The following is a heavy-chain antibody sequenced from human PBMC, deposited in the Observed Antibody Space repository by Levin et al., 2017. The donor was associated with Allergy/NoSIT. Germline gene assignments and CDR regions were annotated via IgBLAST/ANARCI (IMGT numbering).Heavy chain of an antibody. V-gene: IGHV4-30-4*01. CDR3: ARDAYSIGY. CDR1: GGSISSGGYR. D-gene: IGHD5-18*01. J-gene: IGHJ4*02. Sequence: KSSETLSLTCTVSGGSISSGGYRWSWIRQPPGKGLEWIGHIYYSGSTDYNPSLKSRVTISVDASKNQFSLKMSSVTAADTAVYYCARDAYSIGYWGQGTLVTVSS. CDR2: IYYSGST.